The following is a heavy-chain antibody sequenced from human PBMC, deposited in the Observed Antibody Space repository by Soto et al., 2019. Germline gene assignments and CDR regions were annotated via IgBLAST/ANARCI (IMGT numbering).Heavy chain of an antibody. J-gene: IGHJ4*02. CDR3: ASDVFVGFDY. D-gene: IGHD3-3*01. CDR1: GYTFTSYG. Sequence: QVQLVQSGAEVKKPGASVKVSCKASGYTFTSYGISWVRQAPGQGLEWMGWINAHNGNTKYAQKLQGRVTMTTDTTTSTAYMKLRSLRCDDTAVYYCASDVFVGFDYWGQGTLVTVSS. CDR2: INAHNGNT. V-gene: IGHV1-18*01.